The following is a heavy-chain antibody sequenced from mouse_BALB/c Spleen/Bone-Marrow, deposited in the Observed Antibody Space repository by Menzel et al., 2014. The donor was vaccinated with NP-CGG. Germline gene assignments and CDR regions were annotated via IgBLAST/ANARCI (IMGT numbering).Heavy chain of an antibody. CDR1: GFTFSDYY. V-gene: IGHV5-4*02. J-gene: IGHJ2*01. Sequence: EVMLVESGGGLVKPGGSLKLSCAASGFTFSDYYMYWVRQTPEKRLEGVATISDGGSYTYYPDSVKGRFTISRDNAKNNLYLQMSSLKSEDTAMYYCARDYYGSSYPFDYWGQGTTLTVSS. CDR2: ISDGGSYT. D-gene: IGHD1-1*01. CDR3: ARDYYGSSYPFDY.